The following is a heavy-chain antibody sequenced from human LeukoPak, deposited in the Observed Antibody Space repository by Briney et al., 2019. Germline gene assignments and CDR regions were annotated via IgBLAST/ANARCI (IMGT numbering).Heavy chain of an antibody. V-gene: IGHV3-74*01. CDR1: GFSFSTTW. CDR3: TGHHQAYSRTY. Sequence: GGSLRLSCAASGFSFSTTWMHWVRHLPGQGLVWVSRISTDASSITYADSVKGRFTISRDNAKGTLYLQMSSLRAEDTAVYYCTGHHQAYSRTYWGQGTLVTVSS. J-gene: IGHJ4*02. CDR2: ISTDASSI. D-gene: IGHD4-11*01.